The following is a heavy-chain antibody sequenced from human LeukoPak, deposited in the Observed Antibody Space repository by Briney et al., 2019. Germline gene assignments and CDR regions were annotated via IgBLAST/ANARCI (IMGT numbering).Heavy chain of an antibody. Sequence: GGSLRLSCAASGFTFSSYGMHWVRQAPGKGLEWVAVISYDASNKYYGDSVKGRFTISRDNSKNTLYLEMNSLRDEDTAVYYCAKEETMVTANGFDYWGQGALVTVSS. V-gene: IGHV3-30*18. J-gene: IGHJ4*02. CDR2: ISYDASNK. D-gene: IGHD4/OR15-4a*01. CDR3: AKEETMVTANGFDY. CDR1: GFTFSSYG.